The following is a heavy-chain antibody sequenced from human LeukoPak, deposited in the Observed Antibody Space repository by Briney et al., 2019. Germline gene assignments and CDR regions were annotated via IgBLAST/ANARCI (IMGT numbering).Heavy chain of an antibody. D-gene: IGHD3-3*01. CDR1: DGSFSDYY. Sequence: ASETLSLTCDVYDGSFSDYYWGWIRQPPGKGLEWIGYIYYTGSTYYNPSLKSRVTISVDSSTNQFSLRLRSVTAADTAVYYCARGDNYDFWSGYPYYLDYWGQGTLVTVSS. CDR3: ARGDNYDFWSGYPYYLDY. J-gene: IGHJ4*02. CDR2: IYYTGST. V-gene: IGHV4-34*01.